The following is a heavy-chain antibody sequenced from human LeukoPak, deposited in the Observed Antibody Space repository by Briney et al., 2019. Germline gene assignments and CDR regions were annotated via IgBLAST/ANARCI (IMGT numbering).Heavy chain of an antibody. V-gene: IGHV5-51*01. CDR2: IYPGDSDT. CDR1: GYSFTSYW. CDR3: ARHAPRFSSTSPTRYYYDSSGIDP. D-gene: IGHD3-22*01. J-gene: IGHJ5*02. Sequence: GSLKISCKGSGYSFTSYWIGWVRQMPGKGLEWMGIIYPGDSDTRYSPSFQGQVTISADEPISTAYLQWSSLKASDTAMYYCARHAPRFSSTSPTRYYYDSSGIDPWGQGTLVTVSS.